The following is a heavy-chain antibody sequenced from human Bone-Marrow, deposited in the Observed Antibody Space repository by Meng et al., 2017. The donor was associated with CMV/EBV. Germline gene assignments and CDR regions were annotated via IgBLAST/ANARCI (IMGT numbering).Heavy chain of an antibody. Sequence: ASVKVSCKASGYTFTSYDINWVRQAPGQGLEWMGWINPNSGGTNYAQKFQGRVTMTRDTSISTAYMELSRLRSDDTAVYYCARVELSPSWGQGTLVTVSS. J-gene: IGHJ4*02. CDR1: GYTFTSYD. D-gene: IGHD1-26*01. CDR2: INPNSGGT. CDR3: ARVELSPS. V-gene: IGHV1-2*02.